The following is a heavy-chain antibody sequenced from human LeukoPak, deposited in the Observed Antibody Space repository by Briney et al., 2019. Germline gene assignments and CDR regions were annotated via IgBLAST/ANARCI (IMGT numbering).Heavy chain of an antibody. D-gene: IGHD5/OR15-5a*01. CDR3: ARDPAVDGVYAHSMDI. CDR1: GFIVISNY. J-gene: IGHJ6*03. V-gene: IGHV3-53*01. CDR2: IYSGGST. Sequence: PGGSLRLSCAASGFIVISNYVIWVRQAPGRGLEWVSVIYSGGSTYYADSVKGRFTISRDNSKNTLYLQMNSLRAEDTAVYYCARDPAVDGVYAHSMDIWGKETTVTVSS.